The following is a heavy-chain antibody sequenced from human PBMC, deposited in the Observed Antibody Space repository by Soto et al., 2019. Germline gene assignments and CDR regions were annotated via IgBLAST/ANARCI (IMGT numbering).Heavy chain of an antibody. CDR1: GGSISSGGYY. CDR2: ICYSGST. D-gene: IGHD6-13*01. J-gene: IGHJ4*02. V-gene: IGHV4-31*03. Sequence: QVQLQESGPGLVKPSQTLSLTCTVSGGSISSGGYYWSWIRQHPGKGLEWIGYICYSGSTYYNPSLKSRVNISVDTSKNQFPLKLSSVTAADPAVYFCASQATIPAAGYFDYWGQGTLVTVYS. CDR3: ASQATIPAAGYFDY.